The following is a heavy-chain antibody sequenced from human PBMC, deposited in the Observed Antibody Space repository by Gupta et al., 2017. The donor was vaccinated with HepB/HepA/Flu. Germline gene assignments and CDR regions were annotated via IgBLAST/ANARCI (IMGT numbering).Heavy chain of an antibody. Sequence: QVQLVESGGGVVQPERSLRLSCAASGFTFSSYGMHWVRQAPGKGLEWVAIIWYDGSYEYYAESVKGRVTISRDNSKNTLYLHMDSLRDEDTAVYYCARDRGAHDFYGFDYWGQGSLVTVSS. V-gene: IGHV3-33*01. CDR1: GFTFSSYG. D-gene: IGHD1-1*01. J-gene: IGHJ4*02. CDR3: ARDRGAHDFYGFDY. CDR2: IWYDGSYE.